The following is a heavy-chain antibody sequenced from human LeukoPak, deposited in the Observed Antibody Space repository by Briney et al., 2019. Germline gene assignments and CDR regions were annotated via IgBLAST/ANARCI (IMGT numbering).Heavy chain of an antibody. J-gene: IGHJ5*02. CDR2: MNESGGT. CDR1: GGSFSGYY. V-gene: IGHV4-34*01. CDR3: ARGLRAARLAS. Sequence: SETLSLTCAVSGGSFSGYYWSWIRQPPGKGLEWIGEMNESGGTTYNPSLKSRVTMSVDPSKNQLSLKLTSVTAADTAVDYCARGLRAARLASWGQGTLVTVSS. D-gene: IGHD6-6*01.